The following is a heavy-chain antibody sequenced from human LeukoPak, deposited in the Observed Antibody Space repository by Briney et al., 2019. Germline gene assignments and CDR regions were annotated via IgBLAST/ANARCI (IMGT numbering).Heavy chain of an antibody. CDR2: ISWDGGST. D-gene: IGHD6-19*01. CDR1: GFTFDDYT. Sequence: GGSLRLSFAASGFTFDDYTMHWVRQAPGKGLEWVSLISWDGGSTYYADSVKGRFTISRDNSKNSLYLQMNSLRTEDTALYYCAKDVSIAVAGTYFDYWGQGTLVTVSS. CDR3: AKDVSIAVAGTYFDY. V-gene: IGHV3-43*01. J-gene: IGHJ4*02.